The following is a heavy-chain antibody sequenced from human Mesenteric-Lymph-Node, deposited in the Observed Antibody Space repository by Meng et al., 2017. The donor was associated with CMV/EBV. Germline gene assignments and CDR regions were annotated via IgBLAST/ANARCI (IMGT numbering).Heavy chain of an antibody. V-gene: IGHV1-46*01. CDR2: INPSGGST. J-gene: IGHJ4*02. D-gene: IGHD1-26*01. CDR1: YTFTNYF. Sequence: YTFTNYFITWVRQAPGEGLEWMGIINPSGGSTNYAQKFQGRVTMTGDTSTSTVYMELGSLNSDDTAVYYCARSGLVVGATSSRFFDYWGQGTLVTV. CDR3: ARSGLVVGATSSRFFDY.